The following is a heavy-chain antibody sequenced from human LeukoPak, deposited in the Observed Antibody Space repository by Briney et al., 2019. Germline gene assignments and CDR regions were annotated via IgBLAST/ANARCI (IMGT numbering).Heavy chain of an antibody. V-gene: IGHV1-24*01. CDR1: GYTLTELS. CDR2: FDPEDGET. Sequence: ASVKVSCKVSGYTLTELSMHWVRQAPGKGLEWMGGFDPEDGETIYAQKFQGRVTMTEDTSTVTAYMELSSLRSEDTAVYYCARSSGYYLSFDYWGQGTLVTVSS. CDR3: ARSSGYYLSFDY. J-gene: IGHJ4*02. D-gene: IGHD3-22*01.